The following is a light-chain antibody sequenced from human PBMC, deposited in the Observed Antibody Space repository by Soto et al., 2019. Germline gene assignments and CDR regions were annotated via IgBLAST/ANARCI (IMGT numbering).Light chain of an antibody. V-gene: IGLV2-14*03. CDR1: SSDVGAYNF. J-gene: IGLJ1*01. Sequence: QSVLTQPASVSGSPGQSITISCTGTSSDVGAYNFVSWHQQHPGKAPKLMIYNVYDRPSGISYRFSVSKPGNTASLTISGLQGEDEADYYCSAYTVSRTYVFGTGTKVTVL. CDR2: NVY. CDR3: SAYTVSRTYV.